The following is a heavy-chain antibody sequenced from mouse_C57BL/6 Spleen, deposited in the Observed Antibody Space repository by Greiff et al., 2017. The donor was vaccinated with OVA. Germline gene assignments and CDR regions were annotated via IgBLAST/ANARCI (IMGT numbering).Heavy chain of an antibody. D-gene: IGHD1-1*01. CDR2: IDPSDSYT. CDR1: GYTFTSYW. J-gene: IGHJ4*01. Sequence: VQLQQPGAELVKPGASVKLSCKASGYTFTSYWMQWVKPRPGQGLEWIGEIDPSDSYTNYNQKFKGKATLTVDTSSSTAYMQLSSLTSEDSAVYYCARWDYGSSYDYAMDYWGQGTSVTVSS. V-gene: IGHV1-50*01. CDR3: ARWDYGSSYDYAMDY.